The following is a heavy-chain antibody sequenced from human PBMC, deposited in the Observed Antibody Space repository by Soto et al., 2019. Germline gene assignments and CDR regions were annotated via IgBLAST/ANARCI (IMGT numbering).Heavy chain of an antibody. CDR3: ARGAGVATIRYDYYLDV. V-gene: IGHV4-31*03. CDR1: GGSISSGGYY. D-gene: IGHD5-12*01. CDR2: IYYSGST. Sequence: QVQLQESGPGLVKPSQTLSLTCTVSGGSISSGGYYWSWIRQHPGKGLEWIGYIYYSGSTYYNPSLKSRVTTSVDTSKNQFSLKLSPVTAAYTAVYYCARGAGVATIRYDYYLDVWGKGTTVTVSS. J-gene: IGHJ6*03.